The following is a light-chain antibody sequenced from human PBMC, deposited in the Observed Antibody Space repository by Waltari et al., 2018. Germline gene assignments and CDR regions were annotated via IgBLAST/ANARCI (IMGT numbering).Light chain of an antibody. CDR3: QQYSSSPELS. J-gene: IGKJ4*01. V-gene: IGKV3-20*01. CDR2: GAS. CDR1: QRVRSSY. Sequence: EIVLTQSPGTLSLSPGESATLSCRASQRVRSSYLAWYQQKPGQTPRLLIYGASSRATGIPDRFSGSGAGTEFTLTINRLEPEDCAVYYCQQYSSSPELSFGGGTKVEIK.